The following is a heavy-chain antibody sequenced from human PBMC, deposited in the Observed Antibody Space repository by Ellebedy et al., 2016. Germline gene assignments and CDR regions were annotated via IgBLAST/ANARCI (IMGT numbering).Heavy chain of an antibody. CDR1: GYTFTSYG. D-gene: IGHD1-20*01. V-gene: IGHV1-18*01. CDR2: ISAYNGNT. Sequence: ASVKVSCKASGYTFTSYGISWVRQAPGQGLEWMGWISAYNGNTNYAQKLQGRVTMTTDTSTSTAYMELRSLRSDDTAVYYCARGNWNPNYYYGMDVWGQGTTVTVSS. CDR3: ARGNWNPNYYYGMDV. J-gene: IGHJ6*02.